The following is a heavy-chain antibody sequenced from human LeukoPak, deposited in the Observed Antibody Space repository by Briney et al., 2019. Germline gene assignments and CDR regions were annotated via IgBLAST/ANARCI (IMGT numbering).Heavy chain of an antibody. CDR1: GIVFSNTA. CDR3: GKDGGQYSSGPEFDP. J-gene: IGHJ5*02. D-gene: IGHD6-19*01. Sequence: GGSLRLSCAASGIVFSNTAMNWARQSPGRGLEWVSAISGGGERTFYADSVKGRFTISRDNSKNMVYLQMNSLRADDTAIYYCGKDGGQYSSGPEFDPRGQGALSPSPQ. V-gene: IGHV3-23*01. CDR2: ISGGGERT.